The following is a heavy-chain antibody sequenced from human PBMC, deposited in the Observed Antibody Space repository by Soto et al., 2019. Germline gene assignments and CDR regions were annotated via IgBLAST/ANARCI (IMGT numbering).Heavy chain of an antibody. D-gene: IGHD3-10*01. J-gene: IGHJ4*02. V-gene: IGHV3-11*01. CDR3: SGDPYYYGSAF. Sequence: QVQLVESGGGLVEPGGSLRLSCAASGFRFSDHYMTWIRQAPGKGLEWVSKISGGGSTTYYADSVKGRFTVSRDNAKNSLYLQMNSLRTEDTAVYCCSGDPYYYGSAFWGQGTLVTVSS. CDR1: GFRFSDHY. CDR2: ISGGGSTT.